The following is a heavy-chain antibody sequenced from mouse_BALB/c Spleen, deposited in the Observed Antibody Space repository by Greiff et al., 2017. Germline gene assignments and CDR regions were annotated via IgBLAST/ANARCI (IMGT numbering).Heavy chain of an antibody. Sequence: EVKVEESGGGLVKPGGSLKLSCAASGFTFSSYAMSWVRQTPEKRLEWVASISSGGSTYYPDSVKGRFTISRDNARNILYLQMSSLRSEDTAMYYCAREGSGYDFIAYWGQGTLVTVSA. CDR1: GFTFSSYA. J-gene: IGHJ3*01. CDR3: AREGSGYDFIAY. D-gene: IGHD1-2*01. V-gene: IGHV5-6-5*01. CDR2: ISSGGST.